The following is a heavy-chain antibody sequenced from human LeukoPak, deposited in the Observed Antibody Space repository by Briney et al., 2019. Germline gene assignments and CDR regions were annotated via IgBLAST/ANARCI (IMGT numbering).Heavy chain of an antibody. CDR1: GFTFSSYS. V-gene: IGHV3-21*04. CDR3: AKSSVVVTDGVFDI. Sequence: GGSLRLSCAASGFTFSSYSMNWVRQAPGKGLEWVSSISSSSSYIYYADSVKGRFTISRDNSKNTLYLQMNSLRAEDTAVYYCAKSSVVVTDGVFDIWGQGTMVTVSS. CDR2: ISSSSSYI. J-gene: IGHJ3*02. D-gene: IGHD3-22*01.